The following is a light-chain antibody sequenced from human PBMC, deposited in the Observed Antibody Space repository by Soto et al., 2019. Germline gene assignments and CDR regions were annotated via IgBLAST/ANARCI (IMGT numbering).Light chain of an antibody. Sequence: QSVLTQPASVSGSPGQSITISCTGTRSDVGGYNYVSWYQQHPGKAPKLMIYDVSNRPSWVSNRFSGSKSGNTASLTISGLQAEDEADYYCSSYTISSTLEVFGGGTKLTVL. CDR2: DVS. J-gene: IGLJ2*01. CDR3: SSYTISSTLEV. CDR1: RSDVGGYNY. V-gene: IGLV2-14*01.